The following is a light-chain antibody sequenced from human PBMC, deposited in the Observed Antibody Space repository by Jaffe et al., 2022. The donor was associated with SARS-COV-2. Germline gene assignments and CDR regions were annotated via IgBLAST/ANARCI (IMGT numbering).Light chain of an antibody. J-gene: IGLJ3*02. CDR1: SSDVGAYNY. CDR2: EVN. Sequence: QSALTQPPSASGSPGQSVTISCTGTSSDVGAYNYVSWYQQHPGKAPKLMIYEVNKRPSGVPDRFSGSKSGNTASLTVSGLQAEDEADYYCTSYAASGVFGGGTKLTVL. V-gene: IGLV2-8*01. CDR3: TSYAASGV.